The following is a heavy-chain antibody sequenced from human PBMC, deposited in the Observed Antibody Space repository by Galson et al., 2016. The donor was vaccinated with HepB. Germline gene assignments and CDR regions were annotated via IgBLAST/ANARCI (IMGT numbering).Heavy chain of an antibody. CDR2: TSNDGDEK. D-gene: IGHD3-10*01. Sequence: SLRLSCAASGFAFHRYGMHWVRQAPGKGLEWVSVTSNDGDEKYYVDSVKGRFTISRDNSKNTLYLHMNGLTTEDTAVYYCARDLTVVQGIPCGCWFDPRGQGTPVTVSP. V-gene: IGHV3-30*03. CDR3: ARDLTVVQGIPCGCWFDP. CDR1: GFAFHRYG. J-gene: IGHJ5*02.